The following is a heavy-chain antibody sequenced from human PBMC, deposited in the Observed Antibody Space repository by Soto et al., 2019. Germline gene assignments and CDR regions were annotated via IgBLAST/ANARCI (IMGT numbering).Heavy chain of an antibody. CDR2: ICPGDSDT. Sequence: PGESLKISCKGSGYSFTSYWIGWVRQMPGKGLEWMGIICPGDSDTRYSPSFQGQVTISADKSISTAYLQWSSLKASDTAMYYCARLSGSYLYYYYGMDVWXQGTTVTVSS. D-gene: IGHD3-10*01. CDR3: ARLSGSYLYYYYGMDV. V-gene: IGHV5-51*03. CDR1: GYSFTSYW. J-gene: IGHJ6*02.